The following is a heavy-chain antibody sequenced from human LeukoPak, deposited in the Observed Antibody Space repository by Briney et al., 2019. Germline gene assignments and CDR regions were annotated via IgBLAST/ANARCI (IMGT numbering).Heavy chain of an antibody. J-gene: IGHJ6*02. CDR1: GFTFDDYA. V-gene: IGHV3-9*01. CDR2: ISWNSGSI. D-gene: IGHD3-10*01. CDR3: AKGYGSGSYRFDGMDV. Sequence: GGSLRLSCAASGFTFDDYAMHWVRQAPGKGLEGVSGISWNSGSIGYADSVKGRFTISRDNAKNSLYLQMNSLRAEDTALYYCAKGYGSGSYRFDGMDVWGQGTTVTVSS.